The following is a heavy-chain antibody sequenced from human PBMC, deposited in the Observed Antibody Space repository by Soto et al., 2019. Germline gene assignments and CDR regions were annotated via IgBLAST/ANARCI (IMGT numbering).Heavy chain of an antibody. Sequence: GASVKVSCKASGNTFTSYDINWVRQATGQGLEWMGWMNPNSGNTGYAQKFQGRVTMTRNTSISTAYMELSSLRSEDTAVYYCARDRYYYYGMDVWGQGTTVTVSS. J-gene: IGHJ6*02. V-gene: IGHV1-8*01. CDR2: MNPNSGNT. CDR1: GNTFTSYD. CDR3: ARDRYYYYGMDV.